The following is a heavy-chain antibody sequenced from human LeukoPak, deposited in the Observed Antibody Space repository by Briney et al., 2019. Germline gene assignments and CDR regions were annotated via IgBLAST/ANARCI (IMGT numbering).Heavy chain of an antibody. V-gene: IGHV4-34*01. CDR3: ARVVRGVIKPFDY. D-gene: IGHD3-10*01. J-gene: IGHJ4*02. CDR1: GGSFSGYY. Sequence: SETLSLTCAVYGGSFSGYYWSWLRQPPGKGLEWIGEINHSGSTNYNPSLKSRVTISVDTSKKQFSLKVSSVTAADTAVYYCARVVRGVIKPFDYWGQGTLVTVSS. CDR2: INHSGST.